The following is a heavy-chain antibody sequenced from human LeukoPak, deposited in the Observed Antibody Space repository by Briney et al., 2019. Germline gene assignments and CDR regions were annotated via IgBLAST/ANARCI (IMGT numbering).Heavy chain of an antibody. Sequence: GFTXXXYAMSWVRQAPGKGLEWVSAISGSGGSTYYADSVKGRFTISRDNSKNTLYLQMNSLRAEDTAVYYCAKDHVSGWYYFDYWGQGTLVTVSS. CDR2: ISGSGGST. CDR1: GFTXXXYA. J-gene: IGHJ4*02. V-gene: IGHV3-23*01. D-gene: IGHD6-19*01. CDR3: AKDHVSGWYYFDY.